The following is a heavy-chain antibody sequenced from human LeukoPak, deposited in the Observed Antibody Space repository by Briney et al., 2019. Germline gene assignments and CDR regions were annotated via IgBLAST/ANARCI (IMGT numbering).Heavy chain of an antibody. V-gene: IGHV4-39*01. CDR3: ARRSDSGSDDGEDYFDY. D-gene: IGHD1-26*01. J-gene: IGHJ4*02. CDR2: MYYDGST. CDR1: GGSIYSTTFY. Sequence: SETLSLACTVSGGSIYSTTFYWGWIRQPPGKGLEWIGSMYYDGSTYHNPSLKSRVTISVNTSNNQFSLKLTSVTAADTAVYFCARRSDSGSDDGEDYFDYWGQGTLVTVSS.